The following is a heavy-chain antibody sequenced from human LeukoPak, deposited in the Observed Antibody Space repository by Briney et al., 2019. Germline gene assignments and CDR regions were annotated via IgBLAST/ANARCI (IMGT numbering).Heavy chain of an antibody. J-gene: IGHJ4*02. CDR1: GGTFSSYA. V-gene: IGHV1-69*06. D-gene: IGHD1-26*01. Sequence: ASVKVSCKASGGTFSSYAISWVRQAPGQGLEWMGGIIPIFGTANYAQKFQGRVTITADKSTSTAYMELSSLRSEDTAVYYCARYGSYYYFDYWGQGTLVTVSS. CDR2: IIPIFGTA. CDR3: ARYGSYYYFDY.